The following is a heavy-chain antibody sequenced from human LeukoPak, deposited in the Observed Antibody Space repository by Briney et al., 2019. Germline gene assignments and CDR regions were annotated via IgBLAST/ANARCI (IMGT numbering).Heavy chain of an antibody. CDR3: ARLHVDTAMVPIDY. J-gene: IGHJ4*02. D-gene: IGHD5-18*01. CDR2: ISYDGSNK. Sequence: GGSLRLSCAAPGFTFSSYAMHWVRQAPGKGLEWVAVISYDGSNKYYADSVKGRFTISRDNSKNTLYLQMNSLRAEDTAVYYCARLHVDTAMVPIDYWGQGTLVTVSS. CDR1: GFTFSSYA. V-gene: IGHV3-30-3*01.